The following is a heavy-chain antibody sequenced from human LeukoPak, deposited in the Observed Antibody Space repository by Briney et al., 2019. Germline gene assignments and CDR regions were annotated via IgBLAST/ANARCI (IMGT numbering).Heavy chain of an antibody. CDR2: IHYSGST. CDR3: AKHEGSYYDKSGYTFDF. J-gene: IGHJ4*02. V-gene: IGHV4-39*01. D-gene: IGHD3-22*01. Sequence: SETLSLTCSVSTGSVNSGNYYWGWIRQPPGKGLEWIGSIHYSGSTYYNPSLKSRVTISVDTSKNEFSLKLSSVTAADRAVYFCAKHEGSYYDKSGYTFDFWGQGTLVTVSS. CDR1: TGSVNSGNYY.